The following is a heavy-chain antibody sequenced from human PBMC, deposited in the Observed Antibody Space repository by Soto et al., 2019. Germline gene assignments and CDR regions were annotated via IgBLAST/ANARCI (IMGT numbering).Heavy chain of an antibody. CDR2: IIPIFGTA. Sequence: SVKVSCKASGGTFSSYAISWVRQAPGQGLEWMGGIIPIFGTANYAQKFQGRVTITADESTSTAYTELRSLRSEDTAVYYCARAEDTMIEFDYWGQGTLVTVSS. CDR1: GGTFSSYA. CDR3: ARAEDTMIEFDY. J-gene: IGHJ4*02. D-gene: IGHD3-22*01. V-gene: IGHV1-69*13.